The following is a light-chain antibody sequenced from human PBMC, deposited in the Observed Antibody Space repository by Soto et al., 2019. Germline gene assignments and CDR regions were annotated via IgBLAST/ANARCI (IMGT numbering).Light chain of an antibody. J-gene: IGLJ3*02. CDR1: SSDVGGYNY. Sequence: QSVLTQPASVSGSPGQSITISCTGTSSDVGGYNYVSWYQQHPGKAPKLMIYEVSNRPSGISNRFSASKSGNTASLTISGLQAEDEADYYCSSYSSTGTLRVFGGGTQLTVL. V-gene: IGLV2-14*01. CDR3: SSYSSTGTLRV. CDR2: EVS.